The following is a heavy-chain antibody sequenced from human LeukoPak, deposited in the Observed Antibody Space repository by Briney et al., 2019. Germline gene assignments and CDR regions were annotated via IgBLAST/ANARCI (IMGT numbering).Heavy chain of an antibody. CDR3: ARGYYGSGSPIYGMDV. Sequence: GGSLRLSCAASGFTFISYAMSWVRQAPGKGLEWVSAISGSGGSIYYADSVKGRFTISRENAKNSLYLQMNSLRAGDTAVYYCARGYYGSGSPIYGMDVWGQGTTVTVSS. CDR1: GFTFISYA. V-gene: IGHV3-23*01. J-gene: IGHJ6*02. D-gene: IGHD3-10*01. CDR2: ISGSGGSI.